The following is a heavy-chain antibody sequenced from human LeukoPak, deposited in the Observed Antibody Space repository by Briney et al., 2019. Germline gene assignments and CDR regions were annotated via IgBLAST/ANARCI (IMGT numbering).Heavy chain of an antibody. CDR1: GGSFSGYY. J-gene: IGHJ6*03. V-gene: IGHV4-34*01. CDR3: ARGPASRRYYYYYMDV. CDR2: INHSGST. Sequence: KPSETLSLTCAVYGGSFSGYYWSWIRQPPGKGLEGIGEINHSGSTNYNPSLKSRVTISVDTSKNHFSLKLSSVTAADTAVYYCARGPASRRYYYYYMDVWGKGTTVTVSS.